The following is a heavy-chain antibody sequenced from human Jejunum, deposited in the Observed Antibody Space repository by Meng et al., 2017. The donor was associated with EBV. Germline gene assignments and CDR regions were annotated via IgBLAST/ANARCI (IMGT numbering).Heavy chain of an antibody. D-gene: IGHD3-22*01. CDR1: GYTFTGYF. V-gene: IGHV1-2*06. Sequence: QVQLVQAGAEVKQPGASVRVSCKASGYTFTGYFIQWVRQAPGQGLEWMGRINPNSGGTSYTQKFQGRVTMTRDTSITTAYMELSRLGSDDTAVYYCARDYSDSSRQGYWGQGTLVTVSS. CDR3: ARDYSDSSRQGY. CDR2: INPNSGGT. J-gene: IGHJ4*02.